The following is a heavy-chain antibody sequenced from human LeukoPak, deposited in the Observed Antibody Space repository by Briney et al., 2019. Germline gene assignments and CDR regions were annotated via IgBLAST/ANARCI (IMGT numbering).Heavy chain of an antibody. Sequence: PGGSLRLSCAASGFSLSSYGMTWVRQAPGKQLEWVSTLSDSGGGTYYADSVKGRFTISRDNSRNTLYLQMHSLRVEDTAVYYCARARRMDNFNYWGQGTLVTVSS. CDR3: ARARRMDNFNY. J-gene: IGHJ4*02. CDR2: LSDSGGGT. D-gene: IGHD3/OR15-3a*01. CDR1: GFSLSSYG. V-gene: IGHV3-23*01.